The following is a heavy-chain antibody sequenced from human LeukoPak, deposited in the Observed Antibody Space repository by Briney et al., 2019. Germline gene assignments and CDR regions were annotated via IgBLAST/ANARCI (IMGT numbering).Heavy chain of an antibody. CDR3: AKPHPSSSWSSITNFDY. J-gene: IGHJ4*02. V-gene: IGHV3-53*01. Sequence: GGSLSLSCAASGFTVSSNYMIWVRQALAKGPDWVSVIYSGGSTYYADSVKGRFTISRDNSKNTLYLQMNSLRAGDTAVYFCAKPHPSSSWSSITNFDYWGQGTLVTVSS. CDR2: IYSGGST. D-gene: IGHD6-6*01. CDR1: GFTVSSNY.